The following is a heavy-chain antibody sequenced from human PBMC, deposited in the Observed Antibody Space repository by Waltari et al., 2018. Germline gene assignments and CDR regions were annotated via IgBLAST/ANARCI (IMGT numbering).Heavy chain of an antibody. CDR2: VDPEDGET. CDR3: ATEHTVTTLWFDP. CDR1: GYTFTDYY. Sequence: EVQLVQSGAEVKMRGATVKIYFNVSGYTFTDYYLLWVIRAPGKGLEWMGLVDPEDGETIYAEKFQGRVTITADTSTDTAYMELSSLRSEDTAVYYCATEHTVTTLWFDPWGQGTLVTVSS. J-gene: IGHJ5*02. D-gene: IGHD4-4*01. V-gene: IGHV1-69-2*01.